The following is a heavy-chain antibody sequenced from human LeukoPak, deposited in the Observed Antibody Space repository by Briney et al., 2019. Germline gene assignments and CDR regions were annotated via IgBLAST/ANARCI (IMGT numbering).Heavy chain of an antibody. CDR3: AKWMIAKAGLDY. V-gene: IGHV4-39*01. CDR2: IYYSGSP. J-gene: IGHJ4*02. Sequence: PSETLSLTCTVSGGSISNNNYYWAWIRQPPGKGLECIGSIYYSGSPYYNPSLKSRVTISVDTSKNQFSLRLSSVTAADTAVYYCAKWMIAKAGLDYWGQGTVVTVSS. D-gene: IGHD3-22*01. CDR1: GGSISNNNYY.